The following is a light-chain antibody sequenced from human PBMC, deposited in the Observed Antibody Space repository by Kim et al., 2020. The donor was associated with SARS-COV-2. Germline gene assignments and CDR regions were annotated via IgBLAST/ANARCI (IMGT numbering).Light chain of an antibody. CDR1: QNVSNF. CDR2: GAS. Sequence: TLSLSPGERATLSCRASQNVSNFLAWYQHIPGQAPRLLIYGASSRATGIPDRFSGSGSGTDFTLTINRLEPEDFAVYFCQQYGRAFGQGTKVDIK. V-gene: IGKV3-20*01. CDR3: QQYGRA. J-gene: IGKJ1*01.